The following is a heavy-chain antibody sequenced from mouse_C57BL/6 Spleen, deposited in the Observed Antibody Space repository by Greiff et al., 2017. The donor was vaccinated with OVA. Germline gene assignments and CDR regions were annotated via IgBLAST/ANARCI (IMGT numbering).Heavy chain of an antibody. CDR2: IDPEDGET. V-gene: IGHV14-2*01. J-gene: IGHJ3*01. Sequence: EVKLMESGAELVKPGASVKLSCTASGFNIKDYSMHWVKQRTEQGLEWIGRIDPEDGETKYAPKFQGKATITADTSSNTAYLQLSSLTSEDTAVYYCAREDDKFAYWGQGTLVTVSA. CDR1: GFNIKDYS. CDR3: AREDDKFAY.